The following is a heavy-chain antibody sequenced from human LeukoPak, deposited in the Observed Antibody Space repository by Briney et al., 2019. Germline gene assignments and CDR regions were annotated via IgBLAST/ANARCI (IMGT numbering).Heavy chain of an antibody. V-gene: IGHV3-23*01. Sequence: GGSLRLSCAASGFTFSNAWMSWVRQAPGKGLEWVSAISGSGGSTYYADSVKGRFTISRDNSKNTLYLQMNSLRAEDTAVYYCAKRVLLWFGEPGSFDIWGQGTMVTVSS. D-gene: IGHD3-10*01. CDR1: GFTFSNAW. CDR3: AKRVLLWFGEPGSFDI. J-gene: IGHJ3*02. CDR2: ISGSGGST.